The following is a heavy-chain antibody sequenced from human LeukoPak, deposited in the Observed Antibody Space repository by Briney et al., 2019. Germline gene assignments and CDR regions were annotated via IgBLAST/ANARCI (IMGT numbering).Heavy chain of an antibody. CDR3: ARGGAFCSITTCHEFDH. CDR2: TNPSTGGT. J-gene: IGHJ4*02. V-gene: IGHV1-2*02. Sequence: AAVTVSYMPSVYTFTVSYLHWVRQGPGQGGEGMGWTNPSTGGTKSTQQFEGRVTMTRDTSNTTGYLELRSLILDDTATYYCARGGAFCSITTCHEFDHWGQGTLVIVSS. D-gene: IGHD2-2*01. CDR1: VYTFTVSY.